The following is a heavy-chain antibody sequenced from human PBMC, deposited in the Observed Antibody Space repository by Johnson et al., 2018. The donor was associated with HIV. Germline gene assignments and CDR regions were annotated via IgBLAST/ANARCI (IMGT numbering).Heavy chain of an antibody. D-gene: IGHD1-26*01. CDR2: IGTAGDT. J-gene: IGHJ3*02. Sequence: VQLVESGGGLVQPGGSLRLSCAASGFTFSSYDMHWVRQATGKGLEWVSAIGTAGDTYYPGSVKGRFTISRENAKNSLYLQMNSLRAEDTAVYYCAKGMWGHDAFDIWGQGTMVTVSS. CDR1: GFTFSSYD. CDR3: AKGMWGHDAFDI. V-gene: IGHV3-13*01.